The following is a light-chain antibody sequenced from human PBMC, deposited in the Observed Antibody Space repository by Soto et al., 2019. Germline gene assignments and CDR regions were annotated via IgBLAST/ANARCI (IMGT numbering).Light chain of an antibody. CDR3: QQYNNWPHT. J-gene: IGKJ4*01. V-gene: IGKV3-15*01. CDR1: QSVNSN. Sequence: EIVMTQSPATLSVSPGERATLSCRASQSVNSNLAWYQQKPGRAPRLLIYGASTRATGFPARFSGSGSGTEFTLTISSLQSEDVAVYYCQQYNNWPHTFGGGTKVEIK. CDR2: GAS.